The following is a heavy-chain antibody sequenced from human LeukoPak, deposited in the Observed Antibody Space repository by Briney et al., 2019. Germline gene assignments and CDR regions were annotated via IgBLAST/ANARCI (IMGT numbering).Heavy chain of an antibody. V-gene: IGHV3-7*04. CDR1: GFTFSDYW. J-gene: IGHJ4*02. D-gene: IGHD3-16*01. Sequence: TGGSLRLSCVASGFTFSDYWMSWVRQAPGKGLEWVANIKEDGSENYYVDSVRGRFTISRDNAKNSLYLQMNSLRAEDTTMYYCARAYAGGIFDSWGQGTLVTVSS. CDR3: ARAYAGGIFDS. CDR2: IKEDGSEN.